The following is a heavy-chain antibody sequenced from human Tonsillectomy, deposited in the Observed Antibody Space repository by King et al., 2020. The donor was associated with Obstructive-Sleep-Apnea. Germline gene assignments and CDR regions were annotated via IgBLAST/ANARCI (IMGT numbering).Heavy chain of an antibody. CDR3: VVGDGSSEYYYTYDY. V-gene: IGHV3-64D*06. CDR1: GFTFRRYA. CDR2: ISSNGGST. J-gene: IGHJ4*02. D-gene: IGHD3-22*01. Sequence: VQLVESGGGLVQPGGSLRLSCSASGFTFRRYAMHWVRPAPGKGLEYVSAISSNGGSTYYADSVKGRFTISRDNSKNTLYLQMGSLRAEDTAVYYCVVGDGSSEYYYTYDYWGQGTLVTVSS.